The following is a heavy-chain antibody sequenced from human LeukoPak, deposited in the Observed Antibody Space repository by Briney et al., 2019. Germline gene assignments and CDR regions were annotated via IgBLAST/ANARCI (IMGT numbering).Heavy chain of an antibody. CDR3: ARVLSSGYDLFY. CDR2: ISPNSVGT. J-gene: IGHJ4*02. V-gene: IGHV1-2*05. D-gene: IGHD5-12*01. Sequence: ASVKVSCKASGYTFTGYYMHWVRQAPGQGLEWMGRISPNSVGTNYAQKFQGSVTMTRDTSINTAYMELSRLRYDDTDVYYCARVLSSGYDLFYWGQGTLVTVSS. CDR1: GYTFTGYY.